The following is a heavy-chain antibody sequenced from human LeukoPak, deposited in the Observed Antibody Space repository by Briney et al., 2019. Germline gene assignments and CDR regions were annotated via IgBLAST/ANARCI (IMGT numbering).Heavy chain of an antibody. D-gene: IGHD4-11*01. J-gene: IGHJ3*02. Sequence: ASVKVSCKASGYTFTSYGISWVRQAPGQGLEWMGWISAYNGNTDYAQNLQGRVTMTTDTSTSTAYMELRSLRSDDTAVYYCARADYSKVGDAFDIWGQGTMVTVSS. V-gene: IGHV1-18*01. CDR3: ARADYSKVGDAFDI. CDR1: GYTFTSYG. CDR2: ISAYNGNT.